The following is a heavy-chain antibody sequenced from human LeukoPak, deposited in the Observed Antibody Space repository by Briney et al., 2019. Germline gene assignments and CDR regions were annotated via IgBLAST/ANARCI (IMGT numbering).Heavy chain of an antibody. D-gene: IGHD1-26*01. CDR3: TAHSSRQGYYYYYYYMDV. J-gene: IGHJ6*03. V-gene: IGHV3-15*01. CDR1: GFTFSNAW. CDR2: IKSKTDGGTT. Sequence: PGGSLRLSCAASGFTFSNAWMSWVRQVPGKGLEWVGRIKSKTDGGTTDYAAPVKGRFTISRDDSKNTLYLQMNSLKTEDTAVYYCTAHSSRQGYYYYYYYMDVWGKGTTVTVSS.